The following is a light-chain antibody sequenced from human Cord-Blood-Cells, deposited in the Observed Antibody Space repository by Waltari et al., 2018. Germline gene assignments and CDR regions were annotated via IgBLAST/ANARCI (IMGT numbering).Light chain of an antibody. J-gene: IGKJ1*01. V-gene: IGKV3-20*01. CDR1: QSVSSSY. CDR3: QRYGSAPQT. Sequence: EIALTHSPGTLSLSTGERATLSCRASQSVSSSYLAWYQQKPGQAPRPPIYGASIKASGIPDRFSLSASGTEFTLTFSRLVCEDFEVYYWQRYGSAPQTFGQGTKVEIK. CDR2: GAS.